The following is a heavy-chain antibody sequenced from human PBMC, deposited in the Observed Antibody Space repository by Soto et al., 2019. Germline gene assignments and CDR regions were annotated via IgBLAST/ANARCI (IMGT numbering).Heavy chain of an antibody. D-gene: IGHD3-10*02. CDR2: IRGSGGST. V-gene: IGHV3-23*01. J-gene: IGHJ5*02. CDR1: GFTLSNYA. CDR3: AKGPYGTMLYNYFDP. Sequence: EVQLLVSGGALVQPGASLRLSCAASGFTLSNYAMSWVRQAPGKGLEWISVIRGSGGSTYFPDSVKGRFTISTDNSKNTLYLQMDSLRADDTAIYYCAKGPYGTMLYNYFDPWGQGTLVTVSS.